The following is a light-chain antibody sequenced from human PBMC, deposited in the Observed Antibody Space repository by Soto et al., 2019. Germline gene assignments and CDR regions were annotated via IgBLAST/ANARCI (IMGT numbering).Light chain of an antibody. CDR1: QSVTIN. J-gene: IGKJ5*01. Sequence: IVMTQSPATLSVSPGERATLSCRASQSVTINLAWYQQKPGQAPRLLIYGASNRATGIPARFSGGGSGTDFTLTISSLEPEDFAVYYCQQRSNWPITFGQGTRLEIK. CDR2: GAS. CDR3: QQRSNWPIT. V-gene: IGKV3-11*01.